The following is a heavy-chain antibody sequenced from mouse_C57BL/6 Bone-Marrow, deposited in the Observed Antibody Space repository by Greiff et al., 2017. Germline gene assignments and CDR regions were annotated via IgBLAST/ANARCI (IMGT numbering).Heavy chain of an antibody. CDR3: ASIYDDYDVDY. CDR2: IDPANGNT. J-gene: IGHJ2*01. V-gene: IGHV14-3*01. Sequence: VQLQQSVAELVRPGASVKLSCTASGFTFKNSCMHWVKQRPEQGLEWIGRIDPANGNTKYAPKFQGKATITADTSSNTAYLQLSSLTSEDTAIYYCASIYDDYDVDYWGQGTTLTVSS. D-gene: IGHD2-4*01. CDR1: GFTFKNSC.